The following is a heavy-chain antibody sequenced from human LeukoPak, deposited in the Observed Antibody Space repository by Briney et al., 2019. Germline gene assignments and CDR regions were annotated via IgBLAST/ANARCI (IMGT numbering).Heavy chain of an antibody. Sequence: ASVKVSCKASGYTFTSYGISWVRQAPGQGLEWMGWISAYYGNTNYAQKLQGRVTMTTDTSTSTAYMELRSLRSDDTAVYYCARDRVEGDIVVVVAAKNWFDPWGQGTLVTVSS. CDR2: ISAYYGNT. V-gene: IGHV1-18*01. D-gene: IGHD2-15*01. CDR1: GYTFTSYG. CDR3: ARDRVEGDIVVVVAAKNWFDP. J-gene: IGHJ5*02.